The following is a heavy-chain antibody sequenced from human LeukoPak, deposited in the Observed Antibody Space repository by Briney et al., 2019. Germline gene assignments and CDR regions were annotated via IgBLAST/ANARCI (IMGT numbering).Heavy chain of an antibody. J-gene: IGHJ4*02. CDR1: GFTFSYHV. V-gene: IGHV3-30*04. D-gene: IGHD3-10*01. CDR2: ISYDGTNK. CDR3: ARDGGGPLD. Sequence: GGSLRLSCAACGFTFSYHVMLWVRQAPGKGLEWVAVISYDGTNKYYADSVKGRFTISRDNSKNMMYLQVNSLRAEDTAVYSCARDGGGPLDWGQGTLVTVSS.